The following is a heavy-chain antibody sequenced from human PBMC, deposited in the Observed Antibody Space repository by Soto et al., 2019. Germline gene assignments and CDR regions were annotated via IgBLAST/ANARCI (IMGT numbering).Heavy chain of an antibody. CDR3: ARDSTDADSGSYSGDY. V-gene: IGHV3-48*02. Sequence: VHLVESGGGLVKPGGSLRLSCAASGFTFSSYSMNWVRQAPGKGLEWVSYISSSSSTMYYADSVKGRFTISRDNAKNSLFLHMNSLRDEDTAVYYCARDSTDADSGSYSGDYWGQGTLVTVSS. CDR1: GFTFSSYS. D-gene: IGHD1-26*01. J-gene: IGHJ4*02. CDR2: ISSSSSTM.